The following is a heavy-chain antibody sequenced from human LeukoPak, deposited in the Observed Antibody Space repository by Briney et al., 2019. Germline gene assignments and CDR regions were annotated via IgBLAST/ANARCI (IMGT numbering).Heavy chain of an antibody. CDR3: ARVQQWLSWGYYFDY. Sequence: SETLSLTCTVSGGSISGSSYYWGWIRQPPGKGLEWIGSIYYSGSTYYNPSLKSRVTISVDTSKNQFSLKLSSVTAADTAVYYCARVQQWLSWGYYFDYWGQGTLVTVSS. CDR2: IYYSGST. J-gene: IGHJ4*02. CDR1: GGSISGSSYY. D-gene: IGHD6-19*01. V-gene: IGHV4-39*07.